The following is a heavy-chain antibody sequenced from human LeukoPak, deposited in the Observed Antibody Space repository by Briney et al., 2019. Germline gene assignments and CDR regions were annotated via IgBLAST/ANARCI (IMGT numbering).Heavy chain of an antibody. V-gene: IGHV1-2*02. Sequence: GASVKVSCNASGYTFTGYYIHWVRQAPGQGLEWMGWINPNSGGTNYAQKFQGRVTMTRDTSISTAYMELSRLRSDDTAVYYCARDSDAVAGTHWGQGTLVTVSS. CDR3: ARDSDAVAGTH. CDR2: INPNSGGT. CDR1: GYTFTGYY. D-gene: IGHD6-19*01. J-gene: IGHJ4*02.